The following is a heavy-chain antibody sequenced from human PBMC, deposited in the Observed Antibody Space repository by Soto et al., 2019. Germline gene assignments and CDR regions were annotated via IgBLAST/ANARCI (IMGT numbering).Heavy chain of an antibody. CDR2: ISPYNGNT. J-gene: IGHJ6*02. CDR1: GYTFRNYI. D-gene: IGHD2-21*01. V-gene: IGHV1-18*02. CDR3: XXYCAGNACYSRHYYAMDV. Sequence: QVQLVQSAGEVKKPGASAIVSCQASGYTFRNYIIAWLRQAPGQGLEWMGWISPYNGNTNYARQFRGRVTLTTDTSTSAAYMELRNLGSDDAXTYXXXXYCAGNACYSRHYYAMDVWGQGTTVSVSS.